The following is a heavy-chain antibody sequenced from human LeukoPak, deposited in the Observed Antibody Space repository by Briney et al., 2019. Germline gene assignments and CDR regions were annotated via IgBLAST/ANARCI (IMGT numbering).Heavy chain of an antibody. CDR1: GGSISSSSYY. CDR2: IYYSGST. V-gene: IGHV4-39*01. D-gene: IGHD5/OR15-5a*01. Sequence: SETLSLTCTVSGGSISSSSYYWGWIRQPPGEGLEWIGSIYYSGSTYYNPSLKSRVTISVDTSKNQFSLKLSSVTAADTAVYYCAKSVKAVYYFDYWGQGTLVTVSS. CDR3: AKSVKAVYYFDY. J-gene: IGHJ4*02.